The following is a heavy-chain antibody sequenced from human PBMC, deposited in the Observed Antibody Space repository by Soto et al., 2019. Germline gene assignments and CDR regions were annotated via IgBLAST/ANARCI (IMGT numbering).Heavy chain of an antibody. CDR2: ITGTGGNI. V-gene: IGHV3-23*01. CDR3: ERSRGYWYGLDV. D-gene: IGHD2-15*01. J-gene: IGHJ6*02. CDR1: GFPLSTYG. Sequence: EVQLLESGGGLVQPGGSLRLSCAASGFPLSTYGMTWVRQAPGKGLEWVSAITGTGGNISYVDSVKGRFTSSRDNSKNMLYLQVHSLRGEDTDVYYCERSRGYWYGLDVWGQGTTVTVSS.